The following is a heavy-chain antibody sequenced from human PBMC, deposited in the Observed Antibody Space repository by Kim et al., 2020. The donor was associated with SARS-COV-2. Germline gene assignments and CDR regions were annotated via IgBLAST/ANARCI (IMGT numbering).Heavy chain of an antibody. CDR1: GYTFSSYA. J-gene: IGHJ5*02. CDR3: ARAEPRGYSTYRGWFDP. Sequence: GGSLRLSCAASGYTFSSYAMSWVRQAPGKGLEWVSGISVSGGSTYYADSVKGRFTVSRDNSKNTLYLQMNSLRAEDTAVYYCARAEPRGYSTYRGWFDPWGQGTLVTVSS. CDR2: ISVSGGST. V-gene: IGHV3-23*01. D-gene: IGHD5-18*01.